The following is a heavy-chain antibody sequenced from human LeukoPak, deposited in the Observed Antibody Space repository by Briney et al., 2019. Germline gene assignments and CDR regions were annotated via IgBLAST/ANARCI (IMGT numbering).Heavy chain of an antibody. D-gene: IGHD6-13*01. CDR3: ARARIVAAGTGYFQH. CDR2: IYYSGST. Sequence: SETLSLTCSVSGGSISSSSYYWGWIRQPPGKGLEWIGNIYYSGSTYYNPSLKSRVTISLDTSKNQLSLKLSSVTAADTAVYYCARARIVAAGTGYFQHWGQGTLLTVSS. J-gene: IGHJ1*01. CDR1: GGSISSSSYY. V-gene: IGHV4-39*01.